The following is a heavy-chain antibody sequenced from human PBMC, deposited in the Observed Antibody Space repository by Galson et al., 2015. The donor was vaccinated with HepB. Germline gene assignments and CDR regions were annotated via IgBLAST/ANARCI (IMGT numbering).Heavy chain of an antibody. CDR3: ARDSSMIDY. Sequence: SVKVSCKASGYTFTNYNIHWVRRAPGQSLEWMGWINPDRGDTNYAQRFQGRVTMTRDTSISTAYMELSSLTSDDTAVYYCARDSSMIDYWGQGTLVTVSS. J-gene: IGHJ4*02. V-gene: IGHV1-2*02. CDR1: GYTFTNYN. D-gene: IGHD2-8*01. CDR2: INPDRGDT.